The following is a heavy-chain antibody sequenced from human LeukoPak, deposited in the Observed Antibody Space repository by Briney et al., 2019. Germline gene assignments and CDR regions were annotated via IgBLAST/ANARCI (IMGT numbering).Heavy chain of an antibody. CDR1: GFTFSSYG. Sequence: GGSLRLSCAASGFTFSSYGMHWVRQAPGKGLEWVAFIRYDGSNKYYPDSVKGRFTISRDNSKNTLYLQMNSLRAEDTAVYYCAKLLFLVFRVVPPHDAFDIWGQGTMVTVSS. CDR2: IRYDGSNK. V-gene: IGHV3-30*02. J-gene: IGHJ3*02. CDR3: AKLLFLVFRVVPPHDAFDI. D-gene: IGHD3-3*01.